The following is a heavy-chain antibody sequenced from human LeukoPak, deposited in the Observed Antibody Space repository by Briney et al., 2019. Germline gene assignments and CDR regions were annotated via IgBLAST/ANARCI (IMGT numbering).Heavy chain of an antibody. D-gene: IGHD6-13*01. CDR1: GFTFSSYS. CDR2: ISSSSSYI. Sequence: GSLRLSCAASGFTFSSYSMNWVRQAPGKGLEWVSSISSSSSYIYYADSVKGRFTISRDNAKNSLYLQMNSLRAEDTAVYYCARVGYSSSWSTGYYFDYWGQGTLVTVSS. CDR3: ARVGYSSSWSTGYYFDY. V-gene: IGHV3-21*01. J-gene: IGHJ4*02.